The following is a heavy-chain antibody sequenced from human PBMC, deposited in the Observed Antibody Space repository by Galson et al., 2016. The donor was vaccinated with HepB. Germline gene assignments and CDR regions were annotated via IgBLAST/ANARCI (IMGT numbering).Heavy chain of an antibody. J-gene: IGHJ4*02. CDR2: ISHASTTL. Sequence: SLRLSCAASGFIFGSHTMDWVRQSPGKGLEWIAYISHASTTLYYADSVKGRFTISRDNAKSSHYLQMNNLIDDDTATYYCVRGPSDTNFPYYFDHWGQGALVTVSS. D-gene: IGHD2-21*02. CDR3: VRGPSDTNFPYYFDH. CDR1: GFIFGSHT. V-gene: IGHV3-48*02.